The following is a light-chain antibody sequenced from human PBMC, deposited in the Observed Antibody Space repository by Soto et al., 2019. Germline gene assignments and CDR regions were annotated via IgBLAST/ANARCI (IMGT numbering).Light chain of an antibody. CDR3: ASYTGSDTLV. CDR1: SSDVGGYNY. J-gene: IGLJ2*01. V-gene: IGLV2-8*01. Sequence: QSVLTQPPSASGSPGQSVTISCTGTSSDVGGYNYVSWYQQHPGKAPKLMIYEVSKRPSGVPDRLSGSKSGNTASLTVSGVQVEDEADYYCASYTGSDTLVFGGGTKLTVL. CDR2: EVS.